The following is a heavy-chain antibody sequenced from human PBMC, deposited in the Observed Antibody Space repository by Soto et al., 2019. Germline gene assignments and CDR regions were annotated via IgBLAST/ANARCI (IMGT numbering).Heavy chain of an antibody. CDR3: ARIRGYYYGLDV. V-gene: IGHV3-23*01. CDR1: GFTLSTYG. CDR2: ITGTGGNT. J-gene: IGHJ6*02. Sequence: EVQLLESGGGLVQPGGSLRLSCAASGFTLSTYGMTWARQAPGKGLEWVSAITGTGGNTYYVESVKGRFTVSRDNSKNMLYLQVNSLRAEDTAVYYCARIRGYYYGLDVWGQGTTVTVSS.